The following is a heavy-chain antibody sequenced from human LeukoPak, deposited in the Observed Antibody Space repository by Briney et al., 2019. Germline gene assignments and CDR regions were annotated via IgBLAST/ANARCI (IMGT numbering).Heavy chain of an antibody. D-gene: IGHD3-16*01. Sequence: SETLSLTCTVSGGSISSYYWSWIRQPPGKGLEWIGYIYYSGSTNYNPSLKSRVTISVDTSKNQFSLKLSSVTAADTAVYYCARASLWDFDYWGQGTLVTVSS. CDR1: GGSISSYY. CDR3: ARASLWDFDY. CDR2: IYYSGST. J-gene: IGHJ4*02. V-gene: IGHV4-59*01.